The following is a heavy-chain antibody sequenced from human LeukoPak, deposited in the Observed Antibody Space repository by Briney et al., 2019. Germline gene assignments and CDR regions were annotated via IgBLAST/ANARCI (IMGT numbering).Heavy chain of an antibody. Sequence: GGSLRLSCAASGFTFSSYGMHWVRQAPGKGLEWVAFLRLDGINKYYADSVKGRFTISRDNSKNILYLQMNSLRAEDTAVYYCARTLRGANDYWGQGTLVTVSS. J-gene: IGHJ4*02. CDR2: LRLDGINK. CDR3: ARTLRGANDY. CDR1: GFTFSSYG. D-gene: IGHD1-26*01. V-gene: IGHV3-30*02.